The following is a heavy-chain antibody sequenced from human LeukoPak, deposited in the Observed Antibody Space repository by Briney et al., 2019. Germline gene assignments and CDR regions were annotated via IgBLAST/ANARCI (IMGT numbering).Heavy chain of an antibody. Sequence: SETLSLTCIVSDASINRYYWSWIRQPAGKGREWIGGIYTSGGTNYNPSLKSRVTMPVDTSKNQCSLELTSVTAADTAVYYCARWHYHDSSGFFDFWGQGTLVTVSS. J-gene: IGHJ4*02. V-gene: IGHV4-4*07. CDR2: IYTSGGT. CDR1: DASINRYY. CDR3: ARWHYHDSSGFFDF. D-gene: IGHD3-22*01.